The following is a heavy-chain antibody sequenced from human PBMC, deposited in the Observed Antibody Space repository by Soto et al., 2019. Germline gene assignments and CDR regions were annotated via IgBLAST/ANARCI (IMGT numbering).Heavy chain of an antibody. D-gene: IGHD4-17*01. Sequence: LRLSCAASGFTFDDFAMCWVRQVPGKGLEWISLVNWDGDTTFYADSVKGRFIISRDNSKNSVYLQMNSLRSDDSAIYYCAKGATVTTHYQYYGMDVWGRGTTVTVSS. CDR3: AKGATVTTHYQYYGMDV. V-gene: IGHV3-43D*04. CDR1: GFTFDDFA. CDR2: VNWDGDTT. J-gene: IGHJ6*02.